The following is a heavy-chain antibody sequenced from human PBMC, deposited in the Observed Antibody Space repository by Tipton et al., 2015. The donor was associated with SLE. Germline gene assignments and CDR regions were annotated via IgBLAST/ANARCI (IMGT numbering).Heavy chain of an antibody. CDR2: IYYSGST. D-gene: IGHD2-8*01. CDR1: GGSMRNYY. V-gene: IGHV4-59*08. J-gene: IGHJ4*02. CDR3: ARHRGYFTVSDYIDY. Sequence: TLSLTCTVSGGSMRNYYWSWIRQPPGKGLEWIANIYYSGSTYYSASLKSRVTISVDTSKNQFSLKMTSVTAADTAVYYCARHRGYFTVSDYIDYWGQGTLVTVSS.